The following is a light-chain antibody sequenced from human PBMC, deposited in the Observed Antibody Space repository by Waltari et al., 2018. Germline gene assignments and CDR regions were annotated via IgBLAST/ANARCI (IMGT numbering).Light chain of an antibody. V-gene: IGKV3-20*01. CDR3: QQYGSSVMYT. J-gene: IGKJ2*01. CDR2: GAS. Sequence: VLTQSPDTLSLSPGERATLSCRASQSLTKRYLAWYQQKPGQPPRLLIYGASSRAAGIPDRFSGSGSGTDFTLTISRLEPEDFAVYYCQQYGSSVMYTFGQGTKLEIK. CDR1: QSLTKRY.